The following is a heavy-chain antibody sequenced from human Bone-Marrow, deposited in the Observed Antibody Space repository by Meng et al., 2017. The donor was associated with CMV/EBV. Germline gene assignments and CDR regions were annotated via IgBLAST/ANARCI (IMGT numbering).Heavy chain of an antibody. V-gene: IGHV1-69*05. D-gene: IGHD5-18*01. CDR2: IIPIFGTA. J-gene: IGHJ4*02. CDR3: AAERGTAMVTDY. Sequence: SCKASGGTFSSYAVSWVRQAPGQGLEWMGGIIPIFGTANYAQEFQGRVTITTDESTSTAYMELSSLRSEDTAVYYCAAERGTAMVTDYWGQGTLVTVSS. CDR1: GGTFSSYA.